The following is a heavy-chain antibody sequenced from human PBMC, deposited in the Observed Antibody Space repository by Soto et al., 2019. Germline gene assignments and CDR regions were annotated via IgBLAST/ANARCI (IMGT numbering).Heavy chain of an antibody. CDR3: ATTGPSRYYDSSGLFDY. J-gene: IGHJ4*02. Sequence: ASVKVSCKVSGYTLTELSMHWVRQAPGKGLEWMGGFDPEDGETVYAQKFQGRATMTEDTSTDTAYMELSSLRSEDTAVYYCATTGPSRYYDSSGLFDYWGQGTLVTVSS. V-gene: IGHV1-24*01. CDR1: GYTLTELS. D-gene: IGHD3-22*01. CDR2: FDPEDGET.